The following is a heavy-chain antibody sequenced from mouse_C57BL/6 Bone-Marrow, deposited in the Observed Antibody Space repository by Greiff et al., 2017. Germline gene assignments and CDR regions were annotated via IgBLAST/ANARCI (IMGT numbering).Heavy chain of an antibody. V-gene: IGHV1-69*01. Sequence: QVQLQQPGAELVMPGASVKLSCKASGYTFTSYWMHWVKQRPGQGLEWIGEIDPSDSYTNYNQKFKGKATLTVDKSSSTAYMQLSSLTSEDSAVYYCARHRRGYDDWGTGTTVTVSS. CDR1: GYTFTSYW. CDR3: ARHRRGYDD. J-gene: IGHJ1*03. CDR2: IDPSDSYT.